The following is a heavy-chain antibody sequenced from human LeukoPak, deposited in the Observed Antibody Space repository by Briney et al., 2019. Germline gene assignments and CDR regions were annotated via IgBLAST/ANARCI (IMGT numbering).Heavy chain of an antibody. V-gene: IGHV4-39*01. CDR1: GGSISSSTYY. CDR2: IYYSGST. Sequence: SETLSLTCTVSGGSISSSTYYWGWIHQPPGKGLEWIGSIYYSGSTYYNPSLKSRVTISVDTSQNQFSLKLTSVTAADTAVYYCVRPDWGSGGSGSFDHWGQGTLVTVSS. J-gene: IGHJ4*02. D-gene: IGHD7-27*01. CDR3: VRPDWGSGGSGSFDH.